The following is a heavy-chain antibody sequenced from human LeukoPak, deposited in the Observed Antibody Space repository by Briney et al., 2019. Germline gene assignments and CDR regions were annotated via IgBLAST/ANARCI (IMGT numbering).Heavy chain of an antibody. D-gene: IGHD3-22*01. CDR3: ARDSSGSLTLGP. CDR1: GGTFSSYA. CDR2: VIPIFGTA. Sequence: ASVKVSCKASGGTFSSYAISWVRQAPGQGLEWMGGVIPIFGTANYAQKFQGRVTITTDESTSTAYMELSSLRSEDTAVYYCARDSSGSLTLGPWGQGTLVTVSS. V-gene: IGHV1-69*05. J-gene: IGHJ4*02.